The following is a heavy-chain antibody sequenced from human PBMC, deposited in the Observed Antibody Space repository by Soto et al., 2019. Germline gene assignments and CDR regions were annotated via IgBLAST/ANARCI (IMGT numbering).Heavy chain of an antibody. CDR3: AKYGYNYGQPDY. V-gene: IGHV3-23*01. Sequence: EVQLLESGGGLVQPGGSLRPSFAASGLTFSNFAMTWVPQAPGKGLEWVPAISGSAGTTYYADSVKGRFTVSRDNSKNTLYLQMNSLRAEDTAVYYCAKYGYNYGQPDYWGQGTLVTVSS. D-gene: IGHD5-18*01. J-gene: IGHJ4*02. CDR2: ISGSAGTT. CDR1: GLTFSNFA.